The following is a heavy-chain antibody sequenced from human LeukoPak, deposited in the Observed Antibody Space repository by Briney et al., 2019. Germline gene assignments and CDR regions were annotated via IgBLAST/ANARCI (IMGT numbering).Heavy chain of an antibody. J-gene: IGHJ4*02. CDR2: INPNSGGT. D-gene: IGHD1-26*01. CDR1: GYTFTGYY. CDR3: ARTWEQRTGLDY. Sequence: ASVKVSCKASGYTFTGYYMHWVRQAPGQGLEWMGWINPNSGGTNYAQKFQGRVTMTRDTSISTAYMELSRLRSDDTAVYSCARTWEQRTGLDYWGQGTLVTVSS. V-gene: IGHV1-2*02.